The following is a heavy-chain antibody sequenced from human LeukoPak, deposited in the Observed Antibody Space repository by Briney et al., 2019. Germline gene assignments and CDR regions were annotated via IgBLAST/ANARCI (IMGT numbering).Heavy chain of an antibody. V-gene: IGHV3-30-3*01. CDR3: ARGGRWIQLCLDY. Sequence: GRSLRLSCAASGFTFSSYAMHWVRQAPGEGLEWVAVISYDGSNKYYADSVKGRFTISRDNSKNTLYLQMNSLRAEDTAVYYCARGGRWIQLCLDYWGQGTLVTVSS. D-gene: IGHD5-18*01. CDR1: GFTFSSYA. CDR2: ISYDGSNK. J-gene: IGHJ4*02.